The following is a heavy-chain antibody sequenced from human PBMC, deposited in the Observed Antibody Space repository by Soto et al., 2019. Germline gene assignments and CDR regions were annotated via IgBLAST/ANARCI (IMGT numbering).Heavy chain of an antibody. CDR2: IYHSRST. J-gene: IGHJ5*02. CDR3: ARYYYDPNFVNPVGACDP. V-gene: IGHV4-4*02. D-gene: IGHD3-22*01. CDR1: GASISSSNW. Sequence: QVRLQESGPGHVKPSGTLSLTCTVSGASISSSNWWNWVRQPPGKGPEWIGEIYHSRSTNYNPALDSPVIMRIDKSKYQFSMRLTSVTAADTAMYYCARYYYDPNFVNPVGACDPWGQGTLVTVSS.